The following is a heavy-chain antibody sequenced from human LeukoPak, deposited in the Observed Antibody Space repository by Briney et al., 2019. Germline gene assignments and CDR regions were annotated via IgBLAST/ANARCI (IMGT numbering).Heavy chain of an antibody. Sequence: ASVKVSCKASGYTFTNYYIHWVRQAPGQGLEWMGIINPSADTTSYGRNFQGRVTMTRDTSTSTVYMELSSLRSGDTAVYYCARLMRATRALDYWGQGTLVTVSS. D-gene: IGHD5-24*01. J-gene: IGHJ4*02. CDR2: INPSADTT. CDR3: ARLMRATRALDY. V-gene: IGHV1-46*01. CDR1: GYTFTNYY.